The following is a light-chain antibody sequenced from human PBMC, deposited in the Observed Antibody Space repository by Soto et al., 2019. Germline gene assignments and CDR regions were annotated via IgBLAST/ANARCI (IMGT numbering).Light chain of an antibody. J-gene: IGKJ2*01. CDR1: QNFRNSY. V-gene: IGKV3-20*01. CDR3: PQYETSVYT. Sequence: EIVLTPSPGTQSLSPGERATLSCRASQNFRNSYLAWYQQKPGQAPSLLIHGVSARDTGIPDRFSGSGSRTECTLTTSRLEPEDLPVYYCPQYETSVYTFGQGTKLEI. CDR2: GVS.